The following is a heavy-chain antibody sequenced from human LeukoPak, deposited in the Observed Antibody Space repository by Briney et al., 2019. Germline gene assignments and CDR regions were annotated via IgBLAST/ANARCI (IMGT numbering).Heavy chain of an antibody. CDR2: MNPNSGNT. D-gene: IGHD3-10*01. CDR1: GHTFTNYD. V-gene: IGHV1-8*03. CDR3: ASRRYGSGSYYNGYEY. Sequence: ASVKVSCKASGHTFTNYDINWVRQATGQGLEWMGWMNPNSGNTGYAQKFQGRVTITRNTSISTAYMELSSLRSEDTAVYYCASRRYGSGSYYNGYEYWGQGTLVTVSS. J-gene: IGHJ4*02.